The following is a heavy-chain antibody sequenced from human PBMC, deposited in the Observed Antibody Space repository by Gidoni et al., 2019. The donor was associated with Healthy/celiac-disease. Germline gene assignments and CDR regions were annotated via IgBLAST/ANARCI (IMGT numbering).Heavy chain of an antibody. V-gene: IGHV3-48*01. CDR2: ISSSSSTI. CDR1: GFTFSSYS. CDR3: ARVRSDYYDSSGYSDAFDI. Sequence: EVQLVESGGGLVQPGGSLRLSCAASGFTFSSYSMNWVRQAPGKGLEWVSYISSSSSTIYYADSVKGRFTISRDNAKNSLYLQMNSLRAEDTAVYYCARVRSDYYDSSGYSDAFDIWGQGTMVTVSS. J-gene: IGHJ3*02. D-gene: IGHD3-22*01.